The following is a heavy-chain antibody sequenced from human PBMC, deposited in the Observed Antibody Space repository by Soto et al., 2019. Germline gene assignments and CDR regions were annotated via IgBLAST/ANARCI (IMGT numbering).Heavy chain of an antibody. CDR3: ARDALNWNYVSGQVPYYYYGMDV. CDR1: GGSISSYD. V-gene: IGHV4-4*07. J-gene: IGHJ6*02. Sequence: SETLSLTCTVSGGSISSYDWSWIRQPAGKGLEWIGRIYTSGSTNYNPSLKSRVTMSVDTSKNQFSLKLSSVTAADTAVYYCARDALNWNYVSGQVPYYYYGMDVWGQGTTVTVSS. D-gene: IGHD1-7*01. CDR2: IYTSGST.